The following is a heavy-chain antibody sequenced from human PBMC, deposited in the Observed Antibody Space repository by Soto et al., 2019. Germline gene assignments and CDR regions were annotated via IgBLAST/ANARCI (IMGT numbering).Heavy chain of an antibody. CDR3: WKTPPSANFGVLSPDAFDI. V-gene: IGHV3-23*01. J-gene: IGHJ3*02. CDR1: GFTFSNFA. D-gene: IGHD3-3*01. CDR2: ISGSGGST. Sequence: EVHLLESGGRLVQPGGSLRLSCSASGFTFSNFAMSWVRQAPGKGLEWLSPISGSGGSTYYADSVKGRFTISRDNSRNPLYLQMDRPRGEGKGVYYCWKTPPSANFGVLSPDAFDIWGQGTMVTVSS.